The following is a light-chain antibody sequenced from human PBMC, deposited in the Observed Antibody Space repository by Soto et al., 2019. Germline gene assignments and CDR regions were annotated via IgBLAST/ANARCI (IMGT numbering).Light chain of an antibody. CDR3: QSYDSSLSGHXV. V-gene: IGLV1-40*01. J-gene: IGLJ1*01. CDR1: SSNIGAGYD. Sequence: QSVLTQPPSVCGAPGQRVTISCTGSSSNIGAGYDVHWYQQLPGTAPKLLIYGNSNRPSGVPDRFSGSKSGTSASLAITGLQAEDEADYYCQSYDSSLSGHXVXGTGTKVTVL. CDR2: GNS.